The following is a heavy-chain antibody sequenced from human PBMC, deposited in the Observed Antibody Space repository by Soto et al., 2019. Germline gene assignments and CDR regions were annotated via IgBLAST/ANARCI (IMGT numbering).Heavy chain of an antibody. CDR2: VYYRGRS. Sequence: SETLSLTCTVSGGSVTNSSYYWGWIRQSPGKGLEWIGSVYYRGRSYSKSSVKSRVTISVDTSKNQFSLNFNSVTASDTALYYCVSQRTTVLTQAYFDYWGPGALLTVSS. CDR3: VSQRTTVLTQAYFDY. V-gene: IGHV4-39*01. CDR1: GGSVTNSSYY. D-gene: IGHD4-17*01. J-gene: IGHJ4*02.